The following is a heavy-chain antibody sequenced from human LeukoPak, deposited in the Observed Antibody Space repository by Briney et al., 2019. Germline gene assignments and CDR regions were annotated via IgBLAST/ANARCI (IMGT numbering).Heavy chain of an antibody. CDR2: INSDGSST. J-gene: IGHJ4*02. Sequence: GGSLRLSCAASGFTFSSYWMHWVRQAPGKGPVWVSRINSDGSSTSYADSVKGRFTISRDNAKNTLYLQMNSLRAEDTAVYYCARDLWTSGDYWGQGTLVTVSS. CDR3: ARDLWTSGDY. D-gene: IGHD3/OR15-3a*01. CDR1: GFTFSSYW. V-gene: IGHV3-74*01.